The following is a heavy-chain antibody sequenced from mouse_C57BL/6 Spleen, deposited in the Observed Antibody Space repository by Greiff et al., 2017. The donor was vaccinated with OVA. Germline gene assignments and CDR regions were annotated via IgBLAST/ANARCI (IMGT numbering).Heavy chain of an antibody. CDR2: IYPGDGDT. Sequence: QVQLQQSGPELVKPGASVKISCKASGYAFSSSWMNWVKQRPGKGLEWIGRIYPGDGDTNYNGKFKGKATLTADKSSSTAYMQLSSLTSEDSAVYFCARLGYEYDRYFDVWGTGTTVTVSS. D-gene: IGHD2-4*01. V-gene: IGHV1-82*01. J-gene: IGHJ1*03. CDR1: GYAFSSSW. CDR3: ARLGYEYDRYFDV.